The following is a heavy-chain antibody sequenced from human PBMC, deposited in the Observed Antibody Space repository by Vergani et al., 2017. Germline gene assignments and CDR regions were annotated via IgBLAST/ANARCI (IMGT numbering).Heavy chain of an antibody. D-gene: IGHD3-22*01. CDR1: GGTFSSYA. CDR2: INPIFGTA. J-gene: IGHJ6*02. CDR3: ARGDYYDSSGYPNHSYYYDGMDV. V-gene: IGHV1-69*01. Sequence: QVQLVQSGAEVKKPGSSVKVSCKASGGTFSSYAISWVRQAPGQGLEWMGGINPIFGTANYAQKFQGRVTITAAESTSTAYMELSSLRSEDTAVYYCARGDYYDSSGYPNHSYYYDGMDVWGQGTTVTVSS.